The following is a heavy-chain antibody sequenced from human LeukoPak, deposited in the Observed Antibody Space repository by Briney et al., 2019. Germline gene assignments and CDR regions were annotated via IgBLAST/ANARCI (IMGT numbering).Heavy chain of an antibody. Sequence: PGGSLRLSCAASGFTFSRCTMHWVRQAPGKGLEWVALISKDGTTLNYAASVKGRFTISRDNAKNSLYLQMNSLRAEDTAVYYCARVDCSSTSCYYDYWGQGTLVTVSS. CDR1: GFTFSRCT. V-gene: IGHV3-30-3*01. J-gene: IGHJ4*02. D-gene: IGHD2-2*01. CDR3: ARVDCSSTSCYYDY. CDR2: ISKDGTTL.